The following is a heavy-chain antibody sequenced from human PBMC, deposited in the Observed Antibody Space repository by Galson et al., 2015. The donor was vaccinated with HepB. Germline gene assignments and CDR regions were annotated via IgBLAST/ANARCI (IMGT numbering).Heavy chain of an antibody. CDR1: GDSVSSNSAA. CDR2: TYYRSKWYN. D-gene: IGHD3-22*01. CDR3: AREDREAEYYYDSSDYYCFEY. V-gene: IGHV6-1*01. Sequence: CAISGDSVSSNSAAWNWIRQSPSRGLEWLGRTYYRSKWYNDYAVSVKSRITINPDTSKNQFSLQLTSVTPEDTAVYYCAREDREAEYYYDSSDYYCFEYWGQGTLVTVSS. J-gene: IGHJ4*02.